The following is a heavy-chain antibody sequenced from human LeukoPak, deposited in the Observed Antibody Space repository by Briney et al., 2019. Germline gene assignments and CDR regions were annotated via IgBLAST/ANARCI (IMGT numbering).Heavy chain of an antibody. CDR1: GGTFSSYA. V-gene: IGHV1-69*04. D-gene: IGHD4-17*01. J-gene: IGHJ4*02. CDR2: IIPIFGIA. Sequence: ASVTVSCKASGGTFSSYAISWVRQAPGQGLEWMGRIIPIFGIANYAQKFQGRVTITADKSTSTAYMELSSLRSEDTAVYYCARGAVTTSGYDYWGQGTLVTVSS. CDR3: ARGAVTTSGYDY.